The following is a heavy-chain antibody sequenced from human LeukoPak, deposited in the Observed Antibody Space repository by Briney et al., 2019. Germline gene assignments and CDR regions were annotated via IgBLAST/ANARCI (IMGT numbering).Heavy chain of an antibody. CDR2: IIGSSGST. D-gene: IGHD5-12*01. V-gene: IGHV3-23*01. CDR1: GFSISNSA. CDR3: AKGAYDYIEMGYFDY. J-gene: IGHJ4*02. Sequence: GGSLRLSCAASGFSISNSAMSWVRQAPGKGLEWVSLIIGSSGSTFYADSVKGRFTISRDNSKNTLFLQMNSLRAEDTAVYYCAKGAYDYIEMGYFDYWGQGTLDTVSS.